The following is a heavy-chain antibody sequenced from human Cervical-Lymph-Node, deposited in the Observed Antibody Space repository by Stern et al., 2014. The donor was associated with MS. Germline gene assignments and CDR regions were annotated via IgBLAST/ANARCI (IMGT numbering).Heavy chain of an antibody. CDR3: ARVGYGGNSAFDY. V-gene: IGHV3-74*02. D-gene: IGHD4-23*01. CDR1: GFSFSSYW. Sequence: EVQLLQSGGGLVQPGGSLRLSCAASGFSFSSYWMHWVRQTPGKGLVWVSRIRSYGSSTTYADSVKGRFTMSRDNAKNTLYLQMNSLRAEDTAVYYCARVGYGGNSAFDYWGQGTPVTVSS. J-gene: IGHJ4*02. CDR2: IRSYGSST.